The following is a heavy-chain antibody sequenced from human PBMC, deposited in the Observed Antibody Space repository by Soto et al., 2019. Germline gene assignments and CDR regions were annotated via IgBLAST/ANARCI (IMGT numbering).Heavy chain of an antibody. CDR1: GFTFSSYD. J-gene: IGHJ5*02. CDR2: IGTAGDT. D-gene: IGHD2-21*02. V-gene: IGHV3-13*01. Sequence: EVQLVESGGGLVQPGGSLRLSCAASGFTFSSYDMHWVRQATGKGLEWVSAIGTAGDTYYPGSVKGRFTISRENAKNSLYLQMNSRRAEDTAVYYCARGPPEKHIVVVTANGGWFDPWGQGTLVTVSS. CDR3: ARGPPEKHIVVVTANGGWFDP.